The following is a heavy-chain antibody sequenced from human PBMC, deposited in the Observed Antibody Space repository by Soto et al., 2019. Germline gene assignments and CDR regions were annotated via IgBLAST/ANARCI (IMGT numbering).Heavy chain of an antibody. CDR3: ARDRSADRFVQYFQH. CDR2: ISGSGGAT. CDR1: GFTFTSFA. V-gene: IGHV3-23*01. Sequence: GGSLRLSCAASGFTFTSFAVSWVRQAPGKGLEWVSAISGSGGATYYADSVKGRFTIARDNAQNTRYLQTNSLTSEDTAVYYCARDRSADRFVQYFQHWGPGTLVTVSS. J-gene: IGHJ1*01. D-gene: IGHD6-19*01.